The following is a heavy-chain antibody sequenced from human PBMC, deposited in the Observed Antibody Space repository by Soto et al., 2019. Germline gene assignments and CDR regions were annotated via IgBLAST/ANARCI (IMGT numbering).Heavy chain of an antibody. Sequence: SETLSLTCTVSGGSISSYYWSWIRQPAGKGLEWIGRIYTGGSTNYNPSLKSRVTMSVDTSKNQFSLKLSSVTAADTAVYYCVRDYDFWSGSYGIDVWGQGPTVTVSS. D-gene: IGHD3-3*01. J-gene: IGHJ6*02. V-gene: IGHV4-4*07. CDR1: GGSISSYY. CDR3: VRDYDFWSGSYGIDV. CDR2: IYTGGST.